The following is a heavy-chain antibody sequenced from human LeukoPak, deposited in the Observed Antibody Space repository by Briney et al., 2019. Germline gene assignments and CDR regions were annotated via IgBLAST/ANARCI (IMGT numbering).Heavy chain of an antibody. CDR3: ARFQHTALINWFDP. CDR1: GFTFSSYA. Sequence: GRSLRLSCAASGFTFSSYAMHWVRQAPGQGLEWMGGIIPIFGTANYAQKFQGRVTITADESTSTAYMELSSLRSEDTAVYYCARFQHTALINWFDPWGQGTLVTVSS. J-gene: IGHJ5*02. V-gene: IGHV1-69*01. CDR2: IIPIFGTA. D-gene: IGHD5-18*01.